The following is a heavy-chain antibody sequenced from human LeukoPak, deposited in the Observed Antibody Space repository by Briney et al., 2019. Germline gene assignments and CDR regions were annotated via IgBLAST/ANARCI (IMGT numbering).Heavy chain of an antibody. J-gene: IGHJ4*02. CDR2: INHSGST. D-gene: IGHD6-19*01. V-gene: IGHV4-34*01. Sequence: SETLSLTCAVYGGSFSGYYRSWIRQPPGKGLEWIGEINHSGSTNYNPSLKSRVTISVDTPKNQFSLKLSSVTAADTAVYYCALVSSSGWYFDYWGQGTLVTVSS. CDR1: GGSFSGYY. CDR3: ALVSSSGWYFDY.